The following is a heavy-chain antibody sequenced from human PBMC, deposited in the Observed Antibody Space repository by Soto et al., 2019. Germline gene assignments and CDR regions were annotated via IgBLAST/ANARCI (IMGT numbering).Heavy chain of an antibody. Sequence: EVQLLESGGGLVQPGGSLRLSCAASGFTFSSFAMNWVRQAPWKGLEWVSAISGSGGSTYHADSVKGRFTISRDNSKNTVSLQMNSLRAEDTTPYYCARDQAYRYGYFGAGGSCDYWGQGTLVTVSS. V-gene: IGHV3-23*01. CDR3: ARDQAYRYGYFGAGGSCDY. CDR2: ISGSGGST. J-gene: IGHJ4*02. D-gene: IGHD5-18*01. CDR1: GFTFSSFA.